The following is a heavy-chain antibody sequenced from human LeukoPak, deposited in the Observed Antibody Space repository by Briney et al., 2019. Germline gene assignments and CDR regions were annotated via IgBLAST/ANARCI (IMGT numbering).Heavy chain of an antibody. CDR3: TSRYSYGYGEDY. D-gene: IGHD5-18*01. Sequence: ASVEVSCRASGYTFTSYDINWVRQATGQGLEWMGWMYPSNGNSDYIEKFQGRLTMTRDTSISTAYMELSNLRSDDTAVYYCTSRYSYGYGEDYWGQGTLVTVSS. V-gene: IGHV1-8*01. J-gene: IGHJ4*02. CDR1: GYTFTSYD. CDR2: MYPSNGNS.